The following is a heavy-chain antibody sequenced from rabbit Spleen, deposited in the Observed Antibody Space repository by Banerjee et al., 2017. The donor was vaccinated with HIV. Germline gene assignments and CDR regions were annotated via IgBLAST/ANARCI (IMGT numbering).Heavy chain of an antibody. J-gene: IGHJ3*01. Sequence: QEQLVEYGGDLVKPEGSLTLTCKASGFDLSSYYDMCWVRQAPGKGLEWIACIYGGNGNSYYASWAKGRLTLSKTSSTTVTLQMTSLTAADTATYFCARGGGSGYDWAINLWGQGTLVTVS. D-gene: IGHD1-1*01. V-gene: IGHV1S45*01. CDR3: ARGGGSGYDWAINL. CDR2: IYGGNGNS. CDR1: GFDLSSYYD.